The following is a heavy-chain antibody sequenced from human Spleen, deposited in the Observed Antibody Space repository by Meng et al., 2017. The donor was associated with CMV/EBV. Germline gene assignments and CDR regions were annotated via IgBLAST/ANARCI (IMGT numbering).Heavy chain of an antibody. D-gene: IGHD3-3*01. CDR3: ARDRLSSYYDFGSASYARIHGVDV. V-gene: IGHV3-74*01. Sequence: GESLKISCAASGFTFSVYSMIWVRQAPGKGLVWVSRISSDGSSTNYADSVKGRFTISRDNTKNTLYLQMNSLRAEDTAVYYCARDRLSSYYDFGSASYARIHGVDVWGQGTTVTVSS. CDR1: GFTFSVYS. CDR2: ISSDGSST. J-gene: IGHJ6*02.